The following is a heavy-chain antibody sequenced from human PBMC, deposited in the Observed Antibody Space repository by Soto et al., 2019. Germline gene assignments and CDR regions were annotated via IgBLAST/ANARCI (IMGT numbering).Heavy chain of an antibody. J-gene: IGHJ6*02. CDR1: VFTFITYG. CDR3: AKVIRADSTSSNFYYYSGLDV. CDR2: TSNNGINK. D-gene: IGHD6-6*01. Sequence: GGSLRLSCASSVFTFITYGMHWGRQAPGKGLEWLSVTSNNGINKYYADSVKGRFTISRDNSRDTLFLQMNSLRGEDTAIYYCAKVIRADSTSSNFYYYSGLDVWGQGTTVTVSS. V-gene: IGHV3-30*18.